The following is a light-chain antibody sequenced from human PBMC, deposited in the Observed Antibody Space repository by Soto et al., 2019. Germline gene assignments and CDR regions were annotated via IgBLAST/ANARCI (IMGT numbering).Light chain of an antibody. CDR3: QQSNCFSLT. CDR2: AAS. Sequence: DIQMTQSPSSVSASVGDRVTITCRARQGISSWLGWYQQKPGKAPHLLIYAASSLQSGVPSRFIGSGSGTDFTLTIASLKPDDFETDYWQQSNCFSLTVGGGTEVEIK. V-gene: IGKV1-12*01. CDR1: QGISSW. J-gene: IGKJ4*02.